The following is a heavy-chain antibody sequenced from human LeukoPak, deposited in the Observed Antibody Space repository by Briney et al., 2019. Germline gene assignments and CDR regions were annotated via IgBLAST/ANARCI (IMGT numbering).Heavy chain of an antibody. V-gene: IGHV4-4*02. Sequence: SGPLSLTCAAPGFPITSITWGGWVGQPPGKGLEWIGEIYHSGGTNRNPSLKGRVTISVDKSKNHFSLQLSSVTAADTAVYYCAGAPYGDYYFDYWGQGTLVTVSS. D-gene: IGHD4-17*01. CDR2: IYHSGGT. J-gene: IGHJ4*02. CDR3: AGAPYGDYYFDY. CDR1: GFPITSITW.